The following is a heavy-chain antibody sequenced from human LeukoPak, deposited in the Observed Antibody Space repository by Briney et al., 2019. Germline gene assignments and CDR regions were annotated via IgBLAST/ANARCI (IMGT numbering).Heavy chain of an antibody. J-gene: IGHJ4*02. D-gene: IGHD5-18*01. V-gene: IGHV3-21*01. CDR1: GFTFSSYS. CDR3: ARDVDDPDTAMVTFDY. Sequence: PGGSLRLSCAASGFTFSSYSMNWVRQAPGKGLEWVSSISSSSSYIYYADSVKGRFTISRDNAKNSLYLQMNSLRAEDTAVYYCARDVDDPDTAMVTFDYWGQGTLVTVSS. CDR2: ISSSSSYI.